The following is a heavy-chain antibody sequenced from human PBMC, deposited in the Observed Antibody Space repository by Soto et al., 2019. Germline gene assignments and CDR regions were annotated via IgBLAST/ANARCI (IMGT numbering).Heavy chain of an antibody. J-gene: IGHJ4*01. Sequence: SVKVSCKASGGTFNSYIITWVRQAPGQGLEWMGGIIPVSGTATYGQKFQDRVTITADTSTTTTYLELRSLTSEDTAVYFCARLYTNAWYFPGVEYWGQGTLVTVSS. CDR2: IIPVSGTA. D-gene: IGHD2-8*01. V-gene: IGHV1-69*06. CDR3: ARLYTNAWYFPGVEY. CDR1: GGTFNSYI.